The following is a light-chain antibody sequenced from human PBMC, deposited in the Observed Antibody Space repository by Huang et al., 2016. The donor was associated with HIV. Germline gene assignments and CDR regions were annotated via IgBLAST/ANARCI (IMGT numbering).Light chain of an antibody. CDR2: KAS. CDR3: QQYNSDWT. V-gene: IGKV1-5*03. J-gene: IGKJ1*01. Sequence: DIQMTQSPSTLSASVGDRVTITCRASQSITTWLAWYQQKPGKAPKLLISKASALESGVPSRVSGSGSGTEFTLTINSLQPDDFATYYCQQYNSDWTFGQGTKVEIK. CDR1: QSITTW.